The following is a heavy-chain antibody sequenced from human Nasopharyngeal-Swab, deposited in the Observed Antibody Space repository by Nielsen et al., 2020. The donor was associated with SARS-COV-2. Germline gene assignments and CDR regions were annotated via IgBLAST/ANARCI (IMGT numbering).Heavy chain of an antibody. CDR2: IWHDGSNK. CDR1: GFTFSSYG. CDR3: ARESYGMDV. Sequence: GGALRLSCAASGFTFSSYGMHWVRQAPGKGLEWVAVIWHDGSNKYYADSVKGRFTISRDNSKNTLYLQMNSLRAEDTAVYYCARESYGMDVWGQGTTVTVSS. J-gene: IGHJ6*02. V-gene: IGHV3-33*01.